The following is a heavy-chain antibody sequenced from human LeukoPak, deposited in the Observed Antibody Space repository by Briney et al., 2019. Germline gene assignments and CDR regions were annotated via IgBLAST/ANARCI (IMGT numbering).Heavy chain of an antibody. Sequence: PGGSLRLSCEASGFTSFNFPMNWVRKAPGKGLEWVSHIRSDGTITYADSVKGRFTISRDDAKTSVYLQMNSLRDEDTAMYYCARDNIWAFDIWGQGTMVTVFS. CDR1: GFTSFNFP. D-gene: IGHD2/OR15-2a*01. V-gene: IGHV3-69-1*01. CDR2: IRSDGTI. J-gene: IGHJ3*02. CDR3: ARDNIWAFDI.